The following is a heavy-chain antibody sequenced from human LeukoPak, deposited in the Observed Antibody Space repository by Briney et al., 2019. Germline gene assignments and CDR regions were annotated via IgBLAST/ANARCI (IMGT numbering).Heavy chain of an antibody. Sequence: SETLSLTCTVSGGSISSYYWSWIRQPAGKGLEWIGRIYTSGSTNYNPSLKSRVTISVDKSKNQFSLKLSSVTAADTAVYYCASVYSSSWHSFDYWGQGTLVTVSS. CDR3: ASVYSSSWHSFDY. CDR1: GGSISSYY. CDR2: IYTSGST. J-gene: IGHJ4*02. D-gene: IGHD6-13*01. V-gene: IGHV4-4*07.